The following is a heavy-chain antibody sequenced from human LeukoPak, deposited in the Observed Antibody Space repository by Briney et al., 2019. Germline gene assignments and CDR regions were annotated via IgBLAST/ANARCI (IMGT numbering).Heavy chain of an antibody. D-gene: IGHD4-17*01. CDR2: IYTSGST. J-gene: IGHJ6*03. CDR3: ARDKPFKGDYGDYYYYMDV. V-gene: IGHV4-4*07. Sequence: SETLSLTCTVSGGSISSYYWSWIRQPAGKGLEWIGRIYTSGSTNYNPSLKSRVTMSVDTSKNQFSLKLSSVTAADTAVYYCARDKPFKGDYGDYYYYMDVWGKGTTVTISS. CDR1: GGSISSYY.